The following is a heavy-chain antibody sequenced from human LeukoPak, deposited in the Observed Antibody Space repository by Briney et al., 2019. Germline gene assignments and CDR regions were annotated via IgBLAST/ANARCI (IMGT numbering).Heavy chain of an antibody. CDR2: ISSSGSTI. J-gene: IGHJ4*02. CDR1: GFIFSTYS. V-gene: IGHV3-48*01. CDR3: ARPYDYVWGNYRYYFDY. D-gene: IGHD3-16*02. Sequence: PGGSLRLSCAASGFIFSTYSMNWVRQAPGKGLEWVAYISSSGSTIYYADSVKGRFTISRDNSKNTLYLQMNSLRAEDTAVYYCARPYDYVWGNYRYYFDYWGQGTLVTVSS.